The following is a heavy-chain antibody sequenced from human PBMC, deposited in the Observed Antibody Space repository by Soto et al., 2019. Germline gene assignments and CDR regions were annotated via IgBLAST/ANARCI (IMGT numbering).Heavy chain of an antibody. CDR2: INPSGRST. V-gene: IGHV1-46*01. Sequence: ASVKVSCKASGYTFTSYYMHWVRQAPGQGLEWMGIINPSGRSTSYAQKFQGRVTMTRDTSTSTVYMELSSLRSEDTAVYYCARDTMVRGASLDYYYYYGMDVWGQGTTVTVSS. J-gene: IGHJ6*02. CDR3: ARDTMVRGASLDYYYYYGMDV. D-gene: IGHD3-10*01. CDR1: GYTFTSYY.